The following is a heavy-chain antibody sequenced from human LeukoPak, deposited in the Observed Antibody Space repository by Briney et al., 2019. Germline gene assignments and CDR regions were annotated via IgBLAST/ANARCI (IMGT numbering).Heavy chain of an antibody. CDR1: GFTFSSYA. CDR2: ISGSGGST. V-gene: IGHV3-23*01. Sequence: AGGSLRLSCAASGFTFSSYAMSWVRQAPGKGLEWVSAISGSGGSTYYADSVKGRFTISRDNSKNTLYLQMNSLRAEDTAVYYCANPMWELPDPARGNWFDPWGQGTLVTVSS. D-gene: IGHD1-26*01. CDR3: ANPMWELPDPARGNWFDP. J-gene: IGHJ5*02.